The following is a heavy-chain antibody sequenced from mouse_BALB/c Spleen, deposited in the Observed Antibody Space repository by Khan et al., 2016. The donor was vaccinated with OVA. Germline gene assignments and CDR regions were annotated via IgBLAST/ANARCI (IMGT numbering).Heavy chain of an antibody. J-gene: IGHJ3*01. CDR1: GYAISNYW. Sequence: VKLKQSGAELVRPGYSLTLSCKATGYAISNYWMNWVRQGPGRGNEGIGQIYHGDGNTNYNGKLKDKVTLTADKSTSHAYMQLASLPSGYTAVYFCARRLYDVFAYWGPGTLVTVSA. V-gene: IGHV1-80*01. CDR2: IYHGDGNT. CDR3: ARRLYDVFAY. D-gene: IGHD2-14*01.